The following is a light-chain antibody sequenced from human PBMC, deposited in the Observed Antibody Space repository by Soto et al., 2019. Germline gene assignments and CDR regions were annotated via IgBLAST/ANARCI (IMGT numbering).Light chain of an antibody. CDR2: RTS. V-gene: IGKV1-5*03. CDR3: QQYNSYSWT. Sequence: DIQRAQSPSTLSASMGDRATFACRASQSIDRWLAWYQQKPGKAPKLLISRTSTLEGGVPSRFSGSGSGTEFTLTISSLQPDDFATYYCQQYNSYSWTFGQGTMVDIK. J-gene: IGKJ1*01. CDR1: QSIDRW.